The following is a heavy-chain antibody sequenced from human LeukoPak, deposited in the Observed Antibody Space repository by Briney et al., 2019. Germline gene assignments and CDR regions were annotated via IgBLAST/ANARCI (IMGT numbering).Heavy chain of an antibody. CDR2: ISSSSSTI. Sequence: PGGSLRLSCAASGFTFSNAWMSWVRQPPGKGLEWVSYISSSSSTIYYADSVKGRFTISRDNAKNSLYLQMNSLRAEDTAVYYCARDLPIDYWGQGTLVTVSS. CDR1: GFTFSNAW. CDR3: ARDLPIDY. J-gene: IGHJ4*02. V-gene: IGHV3-48*04.